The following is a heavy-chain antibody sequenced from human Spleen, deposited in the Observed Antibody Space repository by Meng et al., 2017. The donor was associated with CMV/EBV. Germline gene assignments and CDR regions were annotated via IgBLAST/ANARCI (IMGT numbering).Heavy chain of an antibody. CDR3: ARSYDFWSGLYYYYYGMDV. D-gene: IGHD3-3*01. V-gene: IGHV1-46*01. CDR2: INPSGGST. J-gene: IGHJ6*02. CDR1: GYTFTSYY. Sequence: ASVKVSCKASGYTFTSYYMHWVRQAPGQGLEWMGIINPSGGSTSYAQKFQGRVTMTRDTSTSTVYMELSSLRSEDTAVYYCARSYDFWSGLYYYYYGMDVWGQGTTVTSP.